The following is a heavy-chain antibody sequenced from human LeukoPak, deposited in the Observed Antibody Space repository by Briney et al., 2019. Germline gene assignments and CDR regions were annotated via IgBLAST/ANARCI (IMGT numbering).Heavy chain of an antibody. D-gene: IGHD3-10*01. J-gene: IGHJ4*02. Sequence: SETLSLTCAVYGGSFSGYYWSWTRQPPGKGLEWIGEINHSGSTNYNPSLKSRVTISVDTSKNQFSLKLSSVTAADTAVYYCARAGYYGSGSYPRASDYWGQGTLVTVSS. V-gene: IGHV4-34*01. CDR3: ARAGYYGSGSYPRASDY. CDR1: GGSFSGYY. CDR2: INHSGST.